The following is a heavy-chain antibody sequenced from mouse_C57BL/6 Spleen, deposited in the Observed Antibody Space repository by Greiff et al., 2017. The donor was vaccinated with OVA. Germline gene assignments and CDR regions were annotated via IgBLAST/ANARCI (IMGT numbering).Heavy chain of an antibody. CDR1: GYTFTSYW. CDR3: ARERSYAMDY. CDR2: IHPNSGST. J-gene: IGHJ4*01. Sequence: QVQLRQPGAELVKPGASVKLSCKASGYTFTSYWMHWVKQRPGQGLEWIGMIHPNSGSTNYNEKFKSKATLTVDKSSSTAYMQLSSLTSEDSAVYYCARERSYAMDYWGQGTSVTVSS. V-gene: IGHV1-64*01.